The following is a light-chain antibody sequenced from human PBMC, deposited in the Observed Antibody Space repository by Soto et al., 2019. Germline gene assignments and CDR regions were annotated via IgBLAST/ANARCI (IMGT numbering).Light chain of an antibody. CDR1: SSSIGSNY. CDR2: KNN. Sequence: QSVLTQPPSASGTPGQRVTISCSGSSSSIGSNYVNWYQHLPGTAPKLLIYKNNQRPSGVPDRFSGSKSGTSASLAISGLRSEDEADYYCAARDDSLSGWVFGGGTKLTVL. CDR3: AARDDSLSGWV. V-gene: IGLV1-47*01. J-gene: IGLJ3*02.